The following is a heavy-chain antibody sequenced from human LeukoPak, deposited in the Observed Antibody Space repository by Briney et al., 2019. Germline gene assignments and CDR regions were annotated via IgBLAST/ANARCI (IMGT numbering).Heavy chain of an antibody. J-gene: IGHJ6*03. D-gene: IGHD3-10*01. CDR2: IYSGGST. CDR1: GFTVSSNY. Sequence: PGGSLRLSCAASGFTVSSNYMSWVRQAPGKGLEWVSVIYSGGSTYYADSVKGRFTISRDNSKNTLYLQMNSLRAEDTAVYYCARAGRYYYGSGSLYYYYYYYMDVWGKGTTVTVSS. CDR3: ARAGRYYYGSGSLYYYYYYYMDV. V-gene: IGHV3-53*01.